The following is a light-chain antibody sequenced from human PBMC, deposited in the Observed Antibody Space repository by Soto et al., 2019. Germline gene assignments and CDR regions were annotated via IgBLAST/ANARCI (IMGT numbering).Light chain of an antibody. Sequence: DIQMTQSPSSLSASLGDRVTITCQSRPDIRYYFNWDQQKTGQVPNLLIYDASQLATGVPSRFSGSGSGTDFTFTINSLQPEDIGTSYFQKYNSFPSTIGQATRLDIK. CDR3: QKYNSFPST. J-gene: IGKJ5*01. V-gene: IGKV1-33*01. CDR2: DAS. CDR1: PDIRYY.